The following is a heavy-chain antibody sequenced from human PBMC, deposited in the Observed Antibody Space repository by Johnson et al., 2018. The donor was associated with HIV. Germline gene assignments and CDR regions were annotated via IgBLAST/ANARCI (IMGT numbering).Heavy chain of an antibody. CDR1: GFTFSSYW. V-gene: IGHV3-30*03. Sequence: QVQLVESGGGVVQPGRSLRLSCAASGFTFSSYWMSCVRQAPGKWLEWVAVISYDGSNKYYADSVKCRFTISRDNSKNTLYLQMNSRGGEDTAVYYCATCSDQVLLGGDVLDIWGQGTMVTVSS. CDR2: ISYDGSNK. J-gene: IGHJ3*02. D-gene: IGHD3-16*01. CDR3: ATCSDQVLLGGDVLDI.